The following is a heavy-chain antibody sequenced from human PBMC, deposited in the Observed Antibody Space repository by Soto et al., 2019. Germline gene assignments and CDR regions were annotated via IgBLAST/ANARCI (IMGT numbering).Heavy chain of an antibody. V-gene: IGHV3-23*01. CDR2: ISASSTST. J-gene: IGHJ4*02. Sequence: GGSLRLSCAASGFSFSSSAMTLARQAPGKGLEWVSFISASSTSTYYADSVQGRFTISRDNSKNTLYLQMSSLRAEDTALYYCVKFGAPRYFDYWGQGTPVTVSS. CDR3: VKFGAPRYFDY. CDR1: GFSFSSSA. D-gene: IGHD3-16*01.